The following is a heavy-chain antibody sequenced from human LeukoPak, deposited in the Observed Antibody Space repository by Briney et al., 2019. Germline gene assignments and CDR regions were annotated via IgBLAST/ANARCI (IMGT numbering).Heavy chain of an antibody. CDR2: IHTSGST. Sequence: SETLSLTCTVSGGSISSYYWSWIRQPAGKGLEWIGRIHTSGSTNYNPSLKSRVTMSVDTSKNQFSLKLSSVTAADTAVYYCARNWLVLRHGWFDPWGQGTLVTVSS. CDR1: GGSISSYY. V-gene: IGHV4-4*07. CDR3: ARNWLVLRHGWFDP. D-gene: IGHD6-19*01. J-gene: IGHJ5*02.